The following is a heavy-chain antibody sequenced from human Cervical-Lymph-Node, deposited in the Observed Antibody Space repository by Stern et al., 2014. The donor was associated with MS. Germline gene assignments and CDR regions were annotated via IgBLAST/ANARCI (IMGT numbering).Heavy chain of an antibody. Sequence: QVQLVQSGAEVKKPGASVKVSCKTAGYNFTDYGIIWVRQAPGQRLEWMGWLNTGNGNRRYSQKIQGRVTITRDTSASTAYMELSSLRSEDTAVYYCARTGTVVTSGYYYGMDVWGQGTTVTVSS. D-gene: IGHD4-23*01. V-gene: IGHV1-3*04. CDR3: ARTGTVVTSGYYYGMDV. CDR1: GYNFTDYG. J-gene: IGHJ6*02. CDR2: LNTGNGNR.